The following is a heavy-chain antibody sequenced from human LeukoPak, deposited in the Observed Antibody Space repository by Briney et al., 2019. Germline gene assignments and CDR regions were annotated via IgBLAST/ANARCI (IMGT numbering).Heavy chain of an antibody. J-gene: IGHJ4*02. CDR3: ARLTYSSSPPDY. CDR1: GFTFSSYS. Sequence: PGGALRLSCEGSGFTFSSYSMHWVRQAAGKGLEWVSSISSRSNYIYYADSVKGRFTISRDNAKNSLYLQMNSLRAEDTAVFYCARLTYSSSPPDYWGQGTLVTVSS. D-gene: IGHD6-13*01. CDR2: ISSRSNYI. V-gene: IGHV3-21*06.